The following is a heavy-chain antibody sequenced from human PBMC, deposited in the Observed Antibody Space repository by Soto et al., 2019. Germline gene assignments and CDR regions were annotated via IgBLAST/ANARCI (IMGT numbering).Heavy chain of an antibody. V-gene: IGHV1-18*04. J-gene: IGHJ3*02. CDR3: ARDQDPMIVVVIGSAFDI. D-gene: IGHD3-22*01. CDR2: ISAYNGNT. CDR1: GYTFTCYG. Sequence: ASVKVSCKASGYTFTCYGISWVRQAPGQGLEWMGWISAYNGNTSYAQKLQGRVTMTTDTSTSTAYMELRSLRSDDTAVYYCARDQDPMIVVVIGSAFDIWGQGTMVTVSS.